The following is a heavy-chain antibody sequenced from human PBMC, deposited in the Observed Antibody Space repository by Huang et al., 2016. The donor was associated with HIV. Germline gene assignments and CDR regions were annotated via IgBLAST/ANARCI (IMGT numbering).Heavy chain of an antibody. CDR3: ARARGYYDSSVSYYFDY. Sequence: QVQLVQSGAEVKKPGSSVKVSCKASGGTFSSYAISWVRQAPGQGLEWMGGNIPSFGTANYAQKFQGRVTITADESTSTAYMELSSLRSEDTAVYYCARARGYYDSSVSYYFDYWGQGTLVTVSS. CDR1: GGTFSSYA. D-gene: IGHD3-22*01. V-gene: IGHV1-69*13. CDR2: NIPSFGTA. J-gene: IGHJ4*02.